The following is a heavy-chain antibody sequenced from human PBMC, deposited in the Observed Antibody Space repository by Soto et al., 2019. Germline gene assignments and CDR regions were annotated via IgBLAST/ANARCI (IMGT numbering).Heavy chain of an antibody. CDR1: DGPISSYH. CDR3: ARRIVATETLDF. D-gene: IGHD5-12*01. V-gene: IGHV4-59*01. Sequence: SEPLRLTCPVSDGPISSYHWSWIRKYPGKGLEWIGYIYYAGSTKYNPSPNSRVTISVDTSKNQFSLTVTTVTAASTAAYYGARRIVATETLDFWGQGTLVTVSS. CDR2: IYYAGST. J-gene: IGHJ4*02.